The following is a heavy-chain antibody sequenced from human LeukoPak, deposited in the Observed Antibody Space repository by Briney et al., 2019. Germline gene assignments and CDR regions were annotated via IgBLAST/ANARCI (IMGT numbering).Heavy chain of an antibody. CDR2: TYSNGRT. CDR3: ARGGVDYYGSGTYYLMYYFDY. CDR1: GFTFSSYG. V-gene: IGHV3-NL1*01. D-gene: IGHD3-10*01. Sequence: GGSLRLSCAASGFTFSSYGMHWVRQAPGKGLEWVSVTYSNGRTYYADSVKGRFTISRDISKNTLYLQMNSLRAEDTAVYFCARGGVDYYGSGTYYLMYYFDYWGQGALVTVSS. J-gene: IGHJ4*02.